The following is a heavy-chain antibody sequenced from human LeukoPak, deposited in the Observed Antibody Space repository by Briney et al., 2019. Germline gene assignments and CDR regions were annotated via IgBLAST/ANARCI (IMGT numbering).Heavy chain of an antibody. CDR3: SRGGMYSYGPFDN. CDR2: IFSDGSTT. V-gene: IGHV3-74*01. Sequence: GGSLRLSCAASGFTFSSYWMHWVRQAPGKGLVWVSRIFSDGSTTRYADSVKGRFTISRDNAKNTLYLQMNSLRAEDTAVYYCSRGGMYSYGPFDNWGRGPWSPSPQ. CDR1: GFTFSSYW. D-gene: IGHD5-18*01. J-gene: IGHJ4*02.